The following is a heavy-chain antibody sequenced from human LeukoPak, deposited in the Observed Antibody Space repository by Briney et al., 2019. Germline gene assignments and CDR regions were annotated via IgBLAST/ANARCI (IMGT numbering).Heavy chain of an antibody. Sequence: PGGSLRLSCAASEFTFSSHAMSWVRQAPGKGLEWVSPISGSGTGTYYADSVKGRFTISRDNSKKTLYLQMNSLRGEDTAVYYCGGGGFGEAYYYYYYMDVWGKGTTVTVSS. D-gene: IGHD3-10*01. CDR2: ISGSGTGT. J-gene: IGHJ6*03. CDR1: EFTFSSHA. V-gene: IGHV3-23*01. CDR3: GGGGFGEAYYYYYYMDV.